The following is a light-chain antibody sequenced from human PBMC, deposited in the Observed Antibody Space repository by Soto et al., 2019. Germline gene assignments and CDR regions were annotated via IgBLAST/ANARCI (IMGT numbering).Light chain of an antibody. J-gene: IGKJ1*01. Sequence: DIQMTQSPSTLSGSVGDRVTITCRASQTISSWLAWYQQKPGKAPKLLIYKASTLKSGVPSRFSGSGSGTEFTLTISSLQPDAFATYYCQHYNSYSEAFGQGTKVEVK. CDR2: KAS. V-gene: IGKV1-5*03. CDR1: QTISSW. CDR3: QHYNSYSEA.